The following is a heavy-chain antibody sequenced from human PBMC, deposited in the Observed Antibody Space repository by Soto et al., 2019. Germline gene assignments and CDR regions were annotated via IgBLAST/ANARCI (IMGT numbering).Heavy chain of an antibody. Sequence: EVQLVESGGGLVQPGGSLRLSCAASGFTVSSNYMSWVRQAPGKGLEWVSVIYSGGSTYYADSVMGRFTISRDNSKNTLYLQMNSLRAEDTAVYYCARETFSRILYSYWGQGTLVTVSS. CDR2: IYSGGST. J-gene: IGHJ4*02. V-gene: IGHV3-66*01. CDR1: GFTVSSNY. D-gene: IGHD2-8*01. CDR3: ARETFSRILYSY.